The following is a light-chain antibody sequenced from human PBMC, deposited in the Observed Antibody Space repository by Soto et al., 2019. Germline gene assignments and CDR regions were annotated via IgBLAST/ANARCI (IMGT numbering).Light chain of an antibody. CDR1: SGDVGGYIY. CDR2: EVS. CDR3: SSYTSGTTPLV. V-gene: IGLV2-14*01. Sequence: QSVLTQPASVSGSPGQSITISCTGTSGDVGGYIYVSWYQQHPGKAPKLMIYEVSYRPSGVSNRFSGSKSGNTASLTISGLQAEDEADDYCSSYTSGTTPLVFGTGTKVTVL. J-gene: IGLJ1*01.